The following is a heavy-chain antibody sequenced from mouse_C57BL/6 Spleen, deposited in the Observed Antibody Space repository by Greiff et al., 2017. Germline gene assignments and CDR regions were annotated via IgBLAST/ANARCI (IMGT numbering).Heavy chain of an antibody. CDR1: GFTFSDFY. CDR2: SRNKANDYTT. CDR3: SRENYDWYFDV. D-gene: IGHD2-4*01. V-gene: IGHV7-1*01. J-gene: IGHJ1*03. Sequence: EVQGVESGGGLVQSGRSLRLSCATSGFTFSDFYMEWVRQAPGKGLEWIAASRNKANDYTTEYSASVKGRFIFSRDTSQSILYLQMYALRAEDTAFYYCSRENYDWYFDVWGTGTTVTVSS.